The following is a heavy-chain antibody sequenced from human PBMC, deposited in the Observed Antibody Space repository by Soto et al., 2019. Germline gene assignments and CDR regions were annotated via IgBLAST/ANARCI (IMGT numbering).Heavy chain of an antibody. CDR2: ISYDGSNK. CDR3: ARDRYSYDSRAYQGVDWYFDL. V-gene: IGHV3-30-3*01. Sequence: PGGSLRLSCAASGFTFSSYAMHWVRQAPGKGLEWVAVISYDGSNKYCADSVKGRFTISRDNSKNTLYLQMNSLRAEDTAVYYCARDRYSYDSRAYQGVDWYFDLWGRGTLVTVSS. D-gene: IGHD3-22*01. CDR1: GFTFSSYA. J-gene: IGHJ2*01.